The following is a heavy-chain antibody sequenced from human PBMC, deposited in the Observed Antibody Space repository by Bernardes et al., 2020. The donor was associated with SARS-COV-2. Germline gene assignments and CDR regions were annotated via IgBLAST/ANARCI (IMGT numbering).Heavy chain of an antibody. CDR2: ISGTGGTT. CDR1: GFTFGSHA. D-gene: IGHD3-22*01. V-gene: IGHV3-23*01. J-gene: IGHJ6*02. CDR3: AKDQRYYDSSLYMNYYNGLDV. Sequence: GGSLRLSCVGSGFTFGSHAMNWFRRRPGKGLEWISFISGTGGTTQDADSVRGRFIISRDNFRKILFLEMNTLRVEDTAEYFCAKDQRYYDSSLYMNYYNGLDVWGQGITVTVSS.